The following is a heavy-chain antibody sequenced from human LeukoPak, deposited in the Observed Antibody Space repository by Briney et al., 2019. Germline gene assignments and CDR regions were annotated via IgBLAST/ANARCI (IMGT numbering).Heavy chain of an antibody. D-gene: IGHD3-10*01. CDR3: ARGPITMVRGAHYYGMDV. Sequence: SETLSLTCAVYGGSFSGYYWSWIRQPPGKGLEWIGEINHSGITNYNPSLKSRVTISVDTSKNQFSLKLSSVTAADTAVYYCARGPITMVRGAHYYGMDVWGKGTTVTVSS. CDR2: INHSGIT. CDR1: GGSFSGYY. V-gene: IGHV4-34*01. J-gene: IGHJ6*04.